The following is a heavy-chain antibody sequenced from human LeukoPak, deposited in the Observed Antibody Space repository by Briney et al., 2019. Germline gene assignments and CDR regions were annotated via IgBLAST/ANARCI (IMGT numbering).Heavy chain of an antibody. CDR1: GGSISSSPYY. Sequence: PSETLSLTCTVSGGSISSSPYYWGWIRQPPGKGLEWIGSMYYSGRTYYSPSLKSRVTISVDTSKNQFSLKMTSVTAADTAVYYCARHGSPSDVLSAFDIWGQGTMVTVSS. J-gene: IGHJ3*02. V-gene: IGHV4-39*01. D-gene: IGHD3-10*01. CDR2: MYYSGRT. CDR3: ARHGSPSDVLSAFDI.